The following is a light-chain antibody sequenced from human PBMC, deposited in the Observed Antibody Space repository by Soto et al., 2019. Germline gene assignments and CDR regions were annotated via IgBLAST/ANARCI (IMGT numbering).Light chain of an antibody. CDR3: LQYNNWPPETWT. J-gene: IGKJ1*01. V-gene: IGKV3-15*01. CDR2: GAS. Sequence: EIVMTQSPATLSVSPGERATLSCRASQSVSSSLAWYQHRPGQAPRLLINGASTRATGIPGRFSGSGSGTEFTLTISSLQSEDIAVYFCLQYNNWPPETWTFGPGTKVDIK. CDR1: QSVSSS.